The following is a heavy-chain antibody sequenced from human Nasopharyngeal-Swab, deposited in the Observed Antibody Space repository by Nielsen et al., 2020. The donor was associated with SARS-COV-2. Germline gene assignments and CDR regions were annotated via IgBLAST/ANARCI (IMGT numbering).Heavy chain of an antibody. Sequence: SVKVSCKASGGTFSSYAISWVRQAPGQGLEWMGRIIPIFGIANYAQKFQGRVTITADKSTSTAYMELSSLRSEDTAVYYCARSIGYCSGGSCYSGSHYYGMDVWGQGTTVTVSS. CDR3: ARSIGYCSGGSCYSGSHYYGMDV. CDR2: IIPIFGIA. V-gene: IGHV1-69*04. CDR1: GGTFSSYA. J-gene: IGHJ6*02. D-gene: IGHD2-15*01.